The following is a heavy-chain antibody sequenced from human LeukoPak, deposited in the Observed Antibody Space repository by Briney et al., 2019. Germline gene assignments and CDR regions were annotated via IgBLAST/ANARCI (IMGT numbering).Heavy chain of an antibody. Sequence: SETLSLTCALYGGSFSTYYWFWIRQPPGKGLEWIGEINHSGNTNYNPSLKSRVTISVDTSKNQFSLKLSSVTAADTAVYYCAPWWAAVDAYWGQGTLVTVSS. CDR3: APWWAAVDAY. CDR2: INHSGNT. J-gene: IGHJ4*02. D-gene: IGHD2-15*01. V-gene: IGHV4-34*01. CDR1: GGSFSTYY.